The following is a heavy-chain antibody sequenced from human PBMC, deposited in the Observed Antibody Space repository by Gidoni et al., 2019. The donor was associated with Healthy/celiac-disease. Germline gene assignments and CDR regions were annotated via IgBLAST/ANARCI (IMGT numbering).Heavy chain of an antibody. CDR3: ATDGDSDPIVGATEVAFDI. CDR2: FDPEDGKT. Sequence: QVQLVQSGAEVKKPGASVKVSCKVSGYTLTELSMPWVRQAPGKGLEWMGGFDPEDGKTIYAQKFQGRVTMTEDTSTDTAYMELSSLRSEDTAVYYCATDGDSDPIVGATEVAFDIWGQGTMVTVSS. CDR1: GYTLTELS. D-gene: IGHD1-26*01. J-gene: IGHJ3*02. V-gene: IGHV1-24*01.